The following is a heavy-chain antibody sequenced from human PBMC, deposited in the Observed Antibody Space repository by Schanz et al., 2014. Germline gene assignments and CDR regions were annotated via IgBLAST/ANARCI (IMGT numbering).Heavy chain of an antibody. V-gene: IGHV3-48*01. CDR3: AKSLESCPGGRCSRGYFDY. J-gene: IGHJ4*02. Sequence: EVRLLESGGGLVEPGGSLRLSCAASGFTFSGYSMNWVRQAPGKGLEWVAYISSSSSTIHYADSVKGRFTISRDNAKNSLYLQMSSLRAEDTAVYYCAKSLESCPGGRCSRGYFDYWGQGTLVTVSS. CDR1: GFTFSGYS. D-gene: IGHD2-8*02. CDR2: ISSSSSTI.